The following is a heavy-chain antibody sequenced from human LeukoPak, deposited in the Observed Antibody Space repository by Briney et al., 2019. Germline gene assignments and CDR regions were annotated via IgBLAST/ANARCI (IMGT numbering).Heavy chain of an antibody. D-gene: IGHD1-7*01. CDR3: ARSRTGTTFASFYY. CDR2: IYYSGST. J-gene: IGHJ4*02. V-gene: IGHV4-59*01. Sequence: PSETLSLTCTVSGGSISSYYWSWTRQPPGKGLEWIGYIYYSGSTNYNSSLKSRVTISVDTSKNQFSLKLSSVTAADTAVYYCARSRTGTTFASFYYWGQGTLVTVSS. CDR1: GGSISSYY.